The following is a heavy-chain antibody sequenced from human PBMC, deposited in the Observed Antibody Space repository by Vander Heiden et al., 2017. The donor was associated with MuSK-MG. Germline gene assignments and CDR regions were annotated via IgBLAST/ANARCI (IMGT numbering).Heavy chain of an antibody. CDR3: AKDRYSSTQASNFDN. CDR2: ISGSSVST. V-gene: IGHV3-23*01. CDR1: GFTFSSYA. D-gene: IGHD5-12*01. J-gene: IGHJ4*02. Sequence: VQQLEPGGGLVQPGGSLRLPLVASGFTFSSYAMSLVRQAPGGGPEWVSGISGSSVSTYYADSVKGRFTIFRDNSQNPLYMDMSGLRPDDSALYYCAKDRYSSTQASNFDNWGQGTLVTVSS.